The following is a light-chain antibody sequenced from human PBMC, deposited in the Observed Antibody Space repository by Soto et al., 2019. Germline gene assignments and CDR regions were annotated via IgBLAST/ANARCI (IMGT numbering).Light chain of an antibody. V-gene: IGLV2-14*01. CDR1: DTDIPGYNY. Sequence: QPALTQPASVSGSPGQSIPVSCTGTDTDIPGYNYASWYQQHPGQAHKLILSEVNNGPSGVSNRFSGSKSGNTASLTISGLKAEDGADYYWSSYTIDRTHVFGTGANVTXL. CDR3: SSYTIDRTHV. CDR2: EVN. J-gene: IGLJ1*01.